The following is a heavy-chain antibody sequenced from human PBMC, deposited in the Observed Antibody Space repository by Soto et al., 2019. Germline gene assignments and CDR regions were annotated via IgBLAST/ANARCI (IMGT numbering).Heavy chain of an antibody. J-gene: IGHJ5*02. CDR3: ARDHTYGSGTSYGHNWFDP. Sequence: QVQLVESGGGVVQPGRSLRLSCAASGFTFSNYGMQWVRQAPGKGLEWVAVIWFDGSNKYYADSVKGRFTIFRDNSRNTLYLEMNSLRAEDTAVYYCARDHTYGSGTSYGHNWFDPWGQGTLVTVSS. V-gene: IGHV3-33*01. CDR1: GFTFSNYG. D-gene: IGHD3-10*01. CDR2: IWFDGSNK.